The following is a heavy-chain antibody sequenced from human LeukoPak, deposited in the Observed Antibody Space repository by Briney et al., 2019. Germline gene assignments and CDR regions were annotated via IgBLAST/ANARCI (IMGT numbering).Heavy chain of an antibody. CDR2: ITSSSTYI. Sequence: GGSLRLSCAASGFTFSNYNMNWVRQAPGKGLEWVSSITSSSTYIYYADSVKGRFTISRDNAKNSLYLQTNSLRAEDTAVYYCARDPYSGNYGAYYYYYMDVWGKGTTVTISS. D-gene: IGHD1-26*01. CDR1: GFTFSNYN. V-gene: IGHV3-21*01. CDR3: ARDPYSGNYGAYYYYYMDV. J-gene: IGHJ6*03.